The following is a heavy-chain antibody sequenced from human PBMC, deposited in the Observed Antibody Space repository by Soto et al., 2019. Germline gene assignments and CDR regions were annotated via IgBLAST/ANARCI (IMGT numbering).Heavy chain of an antibody. J-gene: IGHJ4*02. CDR2: INPNSGGT. CDR1: GYTFTGCY. D-gene: IGHD3-3*01. V-gene: IGHV1-2*02. CDR3: VRDRYDFWSGYYDY. Sequence: VQVSCQASGYTFTGCYMHWVRHARGQGLEWIGWINPNSGGTNYAQKFQGRVTMTSDTSISTAYMELSRLRSDDTAVYYCVRDRYDFWSGYYDYWGQGTLVTVSS.